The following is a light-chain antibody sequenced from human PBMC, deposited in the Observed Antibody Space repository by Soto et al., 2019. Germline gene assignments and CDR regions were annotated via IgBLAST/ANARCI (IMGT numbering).Light chain of an antibody. J-gene: IGKJ4*01. CDR3: QQSYSNPIT. Sequence: DIQMTQSPSTLSGSLGDRVTITCRASQTISSWLEWYQQKPGKAPKLLIYKASTLKSGVPSRFRGSGSGTEFTLSISSLEPEDFEPYYCQQSYSNPITFGGGTKVDIK. CDR1: QTISSW. CDR2: KAS. V-gene: IGKV1-5*03.